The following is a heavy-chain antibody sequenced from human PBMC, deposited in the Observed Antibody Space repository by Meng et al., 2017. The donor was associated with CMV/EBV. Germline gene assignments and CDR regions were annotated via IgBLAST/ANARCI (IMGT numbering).Heavy chain of an antibody. CDR1: GYTFTSYG. V-gene: IGHV1-18*01. CDR3: AILTIFGVPGY. J-gene: IGHJ4*02. Sequence: QVQLLQSGADVKKPGAPVKVSCNASGYTFTSYGICWVRQAPGQGLEWMGWISAYNGNTNYAQKLQGRVTMTTDTSTSTAYMELRSLRSDDTAVYYCAILTIFGVPGYWGQGTLVTVSS. CDR2: ISAYNGNT. D-gene: IGHD3-3*01.